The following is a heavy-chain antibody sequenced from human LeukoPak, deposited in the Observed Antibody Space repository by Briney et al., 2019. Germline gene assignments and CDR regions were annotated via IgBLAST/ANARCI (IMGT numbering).Heavy chain of an antibody. J-gene: IGHJ3*02. CDR3: AKSGGPDYYDSSAFDI. CDR1: GGSISSVSLY. V-gene: IGHV4-61*02. Sequence: SETLSLTCTVSGGSISSVSLYWNWIRQPAGKGLEWTGRIYSSGSTHYNPSLKSRVTISLDTSKNQFSLKLSSVTAADTAVFYCAKSGGPDYYDSSAFDIWGQGTMVTVSS. CDR2: IYSSGST. D-gene: IGHD3-22*01.